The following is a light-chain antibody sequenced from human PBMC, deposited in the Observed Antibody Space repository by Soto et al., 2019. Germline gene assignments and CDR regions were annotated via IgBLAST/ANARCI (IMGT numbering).Light chain of an antibody. CDR3: QQASTFPRT. CDR2: AAS. CDR1: QDVSSW. Sequence: DIQMTQSPSSVSASVGDRVTITCRASQDVSSWLVWYQQKPGQAPKLLIYAASNLQSGVPSRFSSSGSGTDFTLTISSLQPEDSATYFCQQASTFPRTFGGGTKVDIK. V-gene: IGKV1-12*01. J-gene: IGKJ4*01.